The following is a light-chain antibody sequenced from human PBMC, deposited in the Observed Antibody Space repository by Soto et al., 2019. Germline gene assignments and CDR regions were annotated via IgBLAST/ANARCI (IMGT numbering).Light chain of an antibody. CDR3: QQYNSWLWT. Sequence: EIVMTQSPATLSVSPGEGATLSCRASQSVSSKLAWYQQKPGQAPRLLIYGASTRATGIPARFSGSGSGTEFTLIISSLQSGDSAVYYCQQYNSWLWTFGQGTKVEIK. CDR2: GAS. J-gene: IGKJ1*01. V-gene: IGKV3-15*01. CDR1: QSVSSK.